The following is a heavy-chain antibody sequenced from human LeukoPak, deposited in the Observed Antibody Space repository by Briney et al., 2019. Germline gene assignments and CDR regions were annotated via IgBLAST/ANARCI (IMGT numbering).Heavy chain of an antibody. CDR1: GYTFTSYD. D-gene: IGHD6-6*01. V-gene: IGHV1-8*01. J-gene: IGHJ6*03. CDR2: MNPNSGNT. CDR3: ARATRYSSSSGHYYYYMDV. Sequence: ASVKVSCKASGYTFTSYDINWVRQATGQGLEWMGWMNPNSGNTGYAQKFQGRVTMTRNTSISTAYMELSSPRSEDTAVYYCARATRYSSSSGHYYYYMDVWGKGTTVTVSS.